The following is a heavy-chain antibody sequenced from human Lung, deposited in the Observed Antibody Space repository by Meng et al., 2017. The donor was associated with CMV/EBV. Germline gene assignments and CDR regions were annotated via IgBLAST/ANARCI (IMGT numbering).Heavy chain of an antibody. CDR3: VRDGQAGAKGLDY. CDR2: ISFDGSNK. D-gene: IGHD4/OR15-4a*01. Sequence: GESLKISCAASGFTFSTYAMHWVRQAPGKGLEWVAVISFDGSNKYYADSVRGRSIISSDNPNNTVSLQMNSLRVEDTALNYCVRDGQAGAKGLDYWGQGTLVTVSS. J-gene: IGHJ4*02. V-gene: IGHV3-30*04. CDR1: GFTFSTYA.